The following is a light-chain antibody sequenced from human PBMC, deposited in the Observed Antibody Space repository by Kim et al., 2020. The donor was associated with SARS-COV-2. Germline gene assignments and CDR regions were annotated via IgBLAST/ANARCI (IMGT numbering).Light chain of an antibody. V-gene: IGLV3-1*01. CDR1: KLGDKY. CDR3: QAWDSSTKV. Sequence: VSPGQTASITCSGDKLGDKYACWYQQKPGQSPVLVIYQDSKRPSGIPERFSGSNSGNTATLTISGTQAMDEADYYCQAWDSSTKVFGTGTKGTVL. CDR2: QDS. J-gene: IGLJ1*01.